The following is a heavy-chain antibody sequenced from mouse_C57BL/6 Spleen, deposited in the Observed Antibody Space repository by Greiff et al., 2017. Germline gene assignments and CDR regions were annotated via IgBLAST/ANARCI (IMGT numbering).Heavy chain of an antibody. Sequence: DVHLVESGGGLVKPGGSLKLSCAASGFTFSSYAMSWVRQTPEKRLEWVATISDGGSYTYYPDNVKGRFTISRDNAKNNLYLQMSHLKSEDTAMYYCARDYDYFDYWGQGTTLTVSS. D-gene: IGHD2-12*01. V-gene: IGHV5-4*01. CDR3: ARDYDYFDY. CDR2: ISDGGSYT. J-gene: IGHJ2*01. CDR1: GFTFSSYA.